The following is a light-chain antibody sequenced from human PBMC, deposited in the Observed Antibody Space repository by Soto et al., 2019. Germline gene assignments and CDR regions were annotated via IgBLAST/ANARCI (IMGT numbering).Light chain of an antibody. CDR2: GAS. Sequence: EIVMTQSPATLSVSPGERATLSCRASQSVSSNLAWYQQKPGQAPRLLLYGASTRATGIPARFSGSGSGTEFTLAISSLQSEDFAVYYCQQYNNWPPWTIVKGTKVEIK. CDR1: QSVSSN. CDR3: QQYNNWPPWT. J-gene: IGKJ1*01. V-gene: IGKV3-15*01.